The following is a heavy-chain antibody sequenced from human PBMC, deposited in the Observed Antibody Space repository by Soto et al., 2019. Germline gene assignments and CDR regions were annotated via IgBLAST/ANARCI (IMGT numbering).Heavy chain of an antibody. V-gene: IGHV1-3*01. Sequence: QVQLVQSGAEVKKPGASVKVSCKASGYTFTSYAMHWVRQAPGQRLEWMGWINAGNGNTKYSQKFLGIVTITRDTSASTAYMELISVRPDGTALYYCPRSIMLTGDYWGQGTLGTFAS. CDR3: PRSIMLTGDY. CDR1: GYTFTSYA. D-gene: IGHD2-8*01. J-gene: IGHJ4*02. CDR2: INAGNGNT.